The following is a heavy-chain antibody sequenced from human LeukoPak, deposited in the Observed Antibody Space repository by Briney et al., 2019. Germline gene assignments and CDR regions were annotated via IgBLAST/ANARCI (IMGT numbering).Heavy chain of an antibody. CDR2: IYYSGST. J-gene: IGHJ4*02. CDR1: GGSISSSSYY. V-gene: IGHV4-39*07. Sequence: PSETLSLTCTVSGGSISSSSYYWGWIRQPPGKGLEWIGSIYYSGSTYYNPSLKSRVTISVDTSKNQFSLKLSSVTAADTAVYYCARGPYDSSGYFDYWGQGTLVTVSS. CDR3: ARGPYDSSGYFDY. D-gene: IGHD3-22*01.